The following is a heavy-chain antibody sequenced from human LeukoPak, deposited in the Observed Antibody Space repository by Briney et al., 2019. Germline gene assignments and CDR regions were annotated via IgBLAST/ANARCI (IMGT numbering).Heavy chain of an antibody. CDR1: GGSISSYY. J-gene: IGHJ4*02. D-gene: IGHD6-13*01. V-gene: IGHV4-59*12. CDR3: ARAVGYSSSWPPYYFDY. CDR2: IYYSGST. Sequence: PSETLSLTCTVSGGSISSYYWSWIRQPPGKGLEWIGYIYYSGSTYYNPSLKSRVTISVDTSKNQFSLKLSSVTAADTAVYYCARAVGYSSSWPPYYFDYWGQGTLVTVSS.